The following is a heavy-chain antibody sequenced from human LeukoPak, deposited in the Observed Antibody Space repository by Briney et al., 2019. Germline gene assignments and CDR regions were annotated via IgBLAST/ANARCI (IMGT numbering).Heavy chain of an antibody. J-gene: IGHJ3*02. CDR2: ISGSGGST. D-gene: IGHD5-18*01. CDR1: GFTFSSYA. V-gene: IGHV3-23*01. Sequence: PGGSLRLSCAASGFTFSSYAMSWVRQAPGKGLEWVSAISGSGGSTYYADSVKGRFTTSRDNSKNTLYLQMNSLRAEDTAVYYCAKDSWIQLWLRGAFDIWGQGTMVTVSS. CDR3: AKDSWIQLWLRGAFDI.